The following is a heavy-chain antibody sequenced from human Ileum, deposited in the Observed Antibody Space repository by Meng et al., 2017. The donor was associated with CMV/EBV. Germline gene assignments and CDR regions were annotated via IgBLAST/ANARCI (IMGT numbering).Heavy chain of an antibody. CDR1: GFNFNNFW. CDR2: INQDGSEE. J-gene: IGHJ4*02. CDR3: ARGQTWIQLWSPVDY. V-gene: IGHV3-7*04. D-gene: IGHD5-18*01. Sequence: GESLKISCAASGFNFNNFWISWVRQAPGKGLEWVAKINQDGSEECYVDSVKGRFTISRDNAKNSLYLQMNSLRAEDTAVYYCARGQTWIQLWSPVDYWGQGTLVTVFS.